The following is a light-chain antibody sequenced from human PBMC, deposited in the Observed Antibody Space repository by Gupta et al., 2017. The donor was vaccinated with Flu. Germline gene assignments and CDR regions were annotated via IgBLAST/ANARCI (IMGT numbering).Light chain of an antibody. CDR1: SSNVGSNY. J-gene: IGLJ3*02. Sequence: KVTCTCSGTSSNVGSNYLCWYHQFHASDPKLLMFYNNRRPSGLPARFSASTAGTSATTRTTGLQPGEEAADYCAKSDTSRDAWVFGGGTKLTVL. CDR2: YNN. CDR3: AKSDTSRDAWV. V-gene: IGLV1-51*01.